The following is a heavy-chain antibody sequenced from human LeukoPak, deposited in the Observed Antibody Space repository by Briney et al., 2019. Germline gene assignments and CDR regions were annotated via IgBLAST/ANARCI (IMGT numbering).Heavy chain of an antibody. CDR2: ISAYNGNT. V-gene: IGHV1-18*01. CDR1: GYTFTSYG. J-gene: IGHJ4*02. D-gene: IGHD3-9*01. Sequence: ASVKVSCKASGYTFTSYGISWVRQAPGQGLEWMGWISAYNGNTNYAQKLQGRVTMTTDTSTSTAYMELRSLRSDDTAVYYCARGSYDILTGYYPHFDYWGQGTLVTVSS. CDR3: ARGSYDILTGYYPHFDY.